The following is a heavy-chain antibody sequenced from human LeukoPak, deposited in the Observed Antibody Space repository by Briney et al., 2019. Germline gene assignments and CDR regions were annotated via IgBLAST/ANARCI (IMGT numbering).Heavy chain of an antibody. CDR2: IRYDGSNK. CDR3: AKEPLGYCSSTSCRFLDY. D-gene: IGHD2-2*01. CDR1: GFTFSSYG. Sequence: GGSLRLSCAASGFTFSSYGMHWVRQAPGKGLEWVAFIRYDGSNKYYADSVKGRFTISRDNSKNTLYLQMNSLRAEDTAVYYCAKEPLGYCSSTSCRFLDYWGQGTLVTVSS. V-gene: IGHV3-30*02. J-gene: IGHJ4*02.